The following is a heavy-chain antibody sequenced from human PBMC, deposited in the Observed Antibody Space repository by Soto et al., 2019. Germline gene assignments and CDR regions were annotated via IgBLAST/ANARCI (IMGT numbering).Heavy chain of an antibody. CDR2: SGRTTSGI. Sequence: EVQLVESGGGLVQPGGSLRLSCAASGFTFSSYAMNWVRQAPGKGLEWVSYSGRTTSGIYYADSVRGRFTISRDNAKDSLYLQMSSLRAEDTAVYYCARAISGPGMDVWGKGTTVTVSS. D-gene: IGHD2-2*02. V-gene: IGHV3-48*01. J-gene: IGHJ6*04. CDR1: GFTFSSYA. CDR3: ARAISGPGMDV.